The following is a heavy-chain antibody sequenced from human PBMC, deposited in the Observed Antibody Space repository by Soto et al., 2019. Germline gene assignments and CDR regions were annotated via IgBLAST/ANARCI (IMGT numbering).Heavy chain of an antibody. CDR2: ISDSGGDT. V-gene: IGHV3-23*01. Sequence: GGPLRLSCFASGVTFGSRAMNWVRQAPGEGLEWVSIISDSGGDTKYADSVRGRFTISRDNSKNTLYVQMSSLRAEDSAVYYCARGSKESYPGSRIFDFWGRGTLVTVSS. J-gene: IGHJ4*02. CDR1: GVTFGSRA. CDR3: ARGSKESYPGSRIFDF. D-gene: IGHD3-10*01.